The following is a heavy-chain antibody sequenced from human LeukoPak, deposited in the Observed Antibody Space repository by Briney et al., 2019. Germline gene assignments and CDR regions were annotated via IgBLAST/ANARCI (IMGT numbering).Heavy chain of an antibody. D-gene: IGHD5-18*01. J-gene: IGHJ5*02. Sequence: GASVKVSCKASGYTFTSYGISWVRQAPGQGLEWMGWISAYNGNTNYAQRLQGRVTMTTDTSTSTAYMELRSLRSDDTAVYYCARGTRGYSYGPPSPWGQGTLVTVSS. CDR1: GYTFTSYG. CDR2: ISAYNGNT. CDR3: ARGTRGYSYGPPSP. V-gene: IGHV1-18*01.